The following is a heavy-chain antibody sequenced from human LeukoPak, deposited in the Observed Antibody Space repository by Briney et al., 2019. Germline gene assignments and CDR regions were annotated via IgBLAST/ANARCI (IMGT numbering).Heavy chain of an antibody. V-gene: IGHV1-58*02. D-gene: IGHD2-21*01. CDR1: GFTFTSSA. Sequence: SVKDSCKASGFTFTSSAMQWVRQARGQRLEWIGWIVVGSGNTSYAQNFQERVTITRDMSTSTAYMELSSLRSEDTAVYYCAANTPRVVREDAFDIWGQGTMVTVSS. CDR3: AANTPRVVREDAFDI. J-gene: IGHJ3*02. CDR2: IVVGSGNT.